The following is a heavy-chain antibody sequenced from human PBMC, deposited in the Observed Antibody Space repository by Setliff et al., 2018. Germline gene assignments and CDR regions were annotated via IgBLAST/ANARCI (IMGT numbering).Heavy chain of an antibody. CDR2: IYYSGST. D-gene: IGHD3-16*01. J-gene: IGHJ3*02. CDR3: ALDYGIDAFDI. CDR1: GGSISSHY. Sequence: SETLSLTCTVSGGSISSHYWSWIRQPPGKGLEWIGYIYYSGSTYYNPSLKSRVTISVDTSKNQFSLKLSSVTAADTAVYYCALDYGIDAFDIWGQGTMVTVSS. V-gene: IGHV4-59*08.